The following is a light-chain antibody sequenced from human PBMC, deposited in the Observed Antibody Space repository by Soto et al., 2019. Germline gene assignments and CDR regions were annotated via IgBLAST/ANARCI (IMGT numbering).Light chain of an antibody. CDR1: QSVSSNY. J-gene: IGKJ2*01. CDR3: QQDGSSSYT. V-gene: IGKV3-20*01. Sequence: DIVLTQSPDTLSLSPGERATLSCRASQSVSSNYLAWYQQKPGQAPRLLIYGASTRSTGIPDRFSGSGSGTDFTLTISRLEPEDFAVYYCQQDGSSSYTFGQGTRLEIK. CDR2: GAS.